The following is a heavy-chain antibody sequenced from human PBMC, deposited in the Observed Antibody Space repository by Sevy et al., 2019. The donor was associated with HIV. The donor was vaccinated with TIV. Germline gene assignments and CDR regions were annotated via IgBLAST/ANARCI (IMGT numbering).Heavy chain of an antibody. J-gene: IGHJ4*02. CDR2: ISSGGGSTI. CDR3: AREDWNDVIDY. Sequence: GGSLRLSCAASGFTFSDYYMSWIRQAPGKGLEWVSYISSGGGSTIYYADSVKGRLTISRDNAKNSLYLQMNSLGDEDTAVYYCAREDWNDVIDYWGQGTLVTVSS. V-gene: IGHV3-11*01. CDR1: GFTFSDYY. D-gene: IGHD1-1*01.